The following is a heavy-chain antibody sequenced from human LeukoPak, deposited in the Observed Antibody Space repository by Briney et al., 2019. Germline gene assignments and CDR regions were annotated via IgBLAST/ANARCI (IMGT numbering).Heavy chain of an antibody. J-gene: IGHJ5*02. CDR1: GYSISSGY. D-gene: IGHD2-21*02. Sequence: SETLSLTCGVSGYSISSGYWAWIRQPPGKGLEWIASIYHSGTTYSSPSLQSRVTLSVDTSRNQFSLKLSAVTAADTAVYYCARDPAMTFNWFDPWGQGTLVIVSS. CDR3: ARDPAMTFNWFDP. V-gene: IGHV4-38-2*02. CDR2: IYHSGTT.